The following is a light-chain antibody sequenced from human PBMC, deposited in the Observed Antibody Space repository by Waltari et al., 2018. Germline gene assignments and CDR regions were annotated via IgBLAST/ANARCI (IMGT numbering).Light chain of an antibody. Sequence: QSALTHPPSASGSPGQSVTISCTGTSSDVGGYDYVSWYQQHPGKAPKLMIYEVTKRPSWVPDRCSCTKSGNTSSLTVSGLQAEDEADYYCSAYGGSNNVFGGGTKLTVL. J-gene: IGLJ2*01. V-gene: IGLV2-8*01. CDR2: EVT. CDR3: SAYGGSNNV. CDR1: SSDVGGYDY.